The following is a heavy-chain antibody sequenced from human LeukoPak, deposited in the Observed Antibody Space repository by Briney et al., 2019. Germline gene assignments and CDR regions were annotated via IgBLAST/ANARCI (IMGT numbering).Heavy chain of an antibody. J-gene: IGHJ4*02. CDR2: ISPGESDT. D-gene: IGHD6-19*01. V-gene: IGHV5-51*01. Sequence: GESLKISCKGSGYSFTTYWIGWVRQMSGKGLEWMGIISPGESDTRYIASFQGQVTISADKSISTAYLQWSSLKASDSAMYYCARSASGWGFDDWGQGTLVSVSS. CDR1: GYSFTTYW. CDR3: ARSASGWGFDD.